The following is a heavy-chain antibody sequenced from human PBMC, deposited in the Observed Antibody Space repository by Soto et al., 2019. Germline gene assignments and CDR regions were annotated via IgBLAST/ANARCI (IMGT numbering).Heavy chain of an antibody. CDR2: INHSGST. D-gene: IGHD6-6*01. Sequence: SETLSLTCAVYGGSFSGYYWSWIRQPPGKGLEWIGEINHSGSTNYNPSLKSRVTISVDTSKNQFSRKLSSVTAADTAVYYCAREGAAPELYYYYYHLDVWGKGTPVTVSS. V-gene: IGHV4-34*01. J-gene: IGHJ6*03. CDR3: AREGAAPELYYYYYHLDV. CDR1: GGSFSGYY.